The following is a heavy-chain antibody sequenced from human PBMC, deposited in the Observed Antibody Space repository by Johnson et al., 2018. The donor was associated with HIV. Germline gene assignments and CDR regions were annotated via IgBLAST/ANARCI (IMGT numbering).Heavy chain of an antibody. CDR1: GFTFSSYW. D-gene: IGHD6-13*01. V-gene: IGHV3-66*01. Sequence: VQLVESGGGVVRPGGSLRLSCVASGFTFSSYWMHWVRQAPGKGLEWVSVIYSGGSTYYADSVKGRFTISRDNSKNTLYLQMNSLIAEDTAVYYCASLSSSLFGAFDIWGQGTMVTVSS. CDR3: ASLSSSLFGAFDI. J-gene: IGHJ3*02. CDR2: IYSGGST.